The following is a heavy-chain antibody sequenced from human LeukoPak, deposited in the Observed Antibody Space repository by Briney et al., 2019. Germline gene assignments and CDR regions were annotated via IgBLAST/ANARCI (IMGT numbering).Heavy chain of an antibody. V-gene: IGHV1-46*01. CDR1: GYTFTRYY. CDR3: ASGQLLWFGELPLGAFDI. D-gene: IGHD3-10*01. CDR2: INPSGGNT. Sequence: ASVKVSCKASGYTFTRYYMHWVRQAPGQGLEWMGIINPSGGNTNYAQKFQGRVTMTRDTSISTAYMELSRLRSDDTAVYYCASGQLLWFGELPLGAFDIWGQGTMVTVSS. J-gene: IGHJ3*02.